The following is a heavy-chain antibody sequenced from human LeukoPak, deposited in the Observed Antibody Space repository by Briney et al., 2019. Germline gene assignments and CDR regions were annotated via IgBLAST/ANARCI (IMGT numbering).Heavy chain of an antibody. V-gene: IGHV3-53*01. CDR3: AKGSYYDSSGSFYFDY. CDR1: GFTVSTAY. J-gene: IGHJ4*02. Sequence: GGSLRLSCAASGFTVSTAYMSWVRQAPGKGLEWVSVIYSGGSTYYADSVKGRFTISRDNSKNTLYVQVNSLGTEDTAAYYCAKGSYYDSSGSFYFDYWGQGTLVTVSS. D-gene: IGHD3-22*01. CDR2: IYSGGST.